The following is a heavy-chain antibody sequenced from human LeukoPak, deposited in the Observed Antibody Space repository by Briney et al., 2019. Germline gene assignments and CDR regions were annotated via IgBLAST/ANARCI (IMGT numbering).Heavy chain of an antibody. Sequence: GGSLRLSCAASGFTFSSYAMHWVRQAPGKGLEWVADISYDGSNKYYADSVKGRFTISRDNSKNTLYLQMNSLRAEDTAVYYCARDRPAGGSIAAAGNLFDYWGQGTLVTVSS. CDR1: GFTFSSYA. CDR2: ISYDGSNK. J-gene: IGHJ4*02. CDR3: ARDRPAGGSIAAAGNLFDY. V-gene: IGHV3-30*04. D-gene: IGHD6-13*01.